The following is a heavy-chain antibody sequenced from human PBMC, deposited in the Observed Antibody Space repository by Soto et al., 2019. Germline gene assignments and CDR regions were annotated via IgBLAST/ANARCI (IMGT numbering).Heavy chain of an antibody. Sequence: EVRLVESGGDLVKSGGSLRPSCVGSGFLFRNYEMNWVRQAPGKGLAWLAHISTTGGHVCESDSVKGRFRISRDNTKQTLYQQMNSLRTEDTGVYYCVSHPHWARPFESLGQGAL. CDR3: VSHPHWARPFES. V-gene: IGHV3-48*03. CDR2: ISTTGGHV. CDR1: GFLFRNYE. D-gene: IGHD7-27*01. J-gene: IGHJ4*02.